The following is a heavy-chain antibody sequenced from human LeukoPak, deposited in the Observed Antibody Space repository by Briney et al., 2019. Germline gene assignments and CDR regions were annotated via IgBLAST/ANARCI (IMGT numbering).Heavy chain of an antibody. CDR3: ARMAPYGDYIHDY. Sequence: SQTLSLTCAISGDSVSSNSAAWNWIRQSPSRGLERLGRTYYRSKWYNDYAVSVKSRITINPDTSKNQFSLKLSSVTAADTAVYYCARMAPYGDYIHDYWGQGTLVTVSS. D-gene: IGHD4-17*01. CDR2: TYYRSKWYN. V-gene: IGHV6-1*01. CDR1: GDSVSSNSAA. J-gene: IGHJ4*02.